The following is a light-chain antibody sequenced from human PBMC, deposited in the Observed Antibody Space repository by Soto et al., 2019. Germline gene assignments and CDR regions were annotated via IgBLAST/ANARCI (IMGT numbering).Light chain of an antibody. CDR3: QQYNNWPPYT. CDR2: GAS. V-gene: IGKV3-15*01. J-gene: IGKJ2*01. CDR1: QSVGSG. Sequence: EIVMTQSPATLSVSPGERATLSCRASQSVGSGLSWYQQKPDQAPRLLIYGASTRATGIPARFSGSGSGTEFTLTISSLQPEDYAVYYCQQYNNWPPYTFGQGTKVDIK.